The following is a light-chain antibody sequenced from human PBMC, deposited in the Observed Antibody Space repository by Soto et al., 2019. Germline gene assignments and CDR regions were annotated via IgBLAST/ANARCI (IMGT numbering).Light chain of an antibody. CDR2: GAS. J-gene: IGKJ4*01. CDR1: QSVSSSY. CDR3: QQYGSSPLT. Sequence: EIVLTQSPGTLSLSRGGRTTRSCRASQSVSSSYLAWYQQKPGQAPRLLIYGASNRATGIPDRFSGSGSGTDFTLTISRLEPEDFAVYYCQQYGSSPLTFGGGTKVDIK. V-gene: IGKV3-20*01.